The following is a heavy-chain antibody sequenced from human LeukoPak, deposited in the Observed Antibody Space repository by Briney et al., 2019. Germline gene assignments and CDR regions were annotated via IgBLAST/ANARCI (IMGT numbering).Heavy chain of an antibody. V-gene: IGHV3-48*01. CDR1: GFTFSAYT. CDR3: AREKPTSDYYYYGMDV. D-gene: IGHD2-2*01. J-gene: IGHJ6*02. CDR2: INTRSSTI. Sequence: GGSLRLSCAASGFTFSAYTMNWVRQAPGEGLEWVSYINTRSSTIYYADSVKGRFTISRDNAKNSLYLQMNSLRVEDMAVYYCAREKPTSDYYYYGMDVWGQGTTITVSS.